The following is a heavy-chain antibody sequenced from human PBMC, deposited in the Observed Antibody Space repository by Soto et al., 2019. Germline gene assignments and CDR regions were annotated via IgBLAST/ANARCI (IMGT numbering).Heavy chain of an antibody. CDR2: IYYSGST. V-gene: IGHV4-59*01. Sequence: SETLSLTCTVSGGSISSCYWSWIRQPPGKGLEWIGYIYYSGSTNYNPSLKSRVTISVDTSKNQFSLKLSSVTAADTAVFYCASLGAYCGGDCYRHAFDIWGQGTMVTVSS. CDR1: GGSISSCY. J-gene: IGHJ3*02. CDR3: ASLGAYCGGDCYRHAFDI. D-gene: IGHD2-21*02.